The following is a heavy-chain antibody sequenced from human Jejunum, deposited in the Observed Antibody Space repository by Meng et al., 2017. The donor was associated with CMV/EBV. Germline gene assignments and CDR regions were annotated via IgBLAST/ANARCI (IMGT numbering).Heavy chain of an antibody. V-gene: IGHV1-69*05. CDR2: IISKLGTA. Sequence: CKLPGGTFSTHAVSWVRQAPGQGLEWVGGIISKLGTANYAQKFQGRVTITTDESTSTAYMELGSLRSEDTAVYYCTKVPWGFPFDFWGQGTVVTVSS. CDR1: GGTFSTHA. CDR3: TKVPWGFPFDF. J-gene: IGHJ3*01. D-gene: IGHD3-16*01.